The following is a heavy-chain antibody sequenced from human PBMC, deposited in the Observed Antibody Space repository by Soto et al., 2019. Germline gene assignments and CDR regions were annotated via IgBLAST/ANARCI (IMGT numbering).Heavy chain of an antibody. CDR1: EFTFSSYW. J-gene: IGHJ4*02. CDR3: ATVTTGKYGVWNS. D-gene: IGHD2-21*01. Sequence: EEQLVESGGGLVQPGGSLRLSCAASEFTFSSYWMHWVRQPPGKGLVLVSRINPGGSITTYADSVKGRFTIARHNAENTLYLQMTSLRGEATGLYYCATVTTGKYGVWNSGGQGTLVTVSS. CDR2: INPGGSIT. V-gene: IGHV3-74*01.